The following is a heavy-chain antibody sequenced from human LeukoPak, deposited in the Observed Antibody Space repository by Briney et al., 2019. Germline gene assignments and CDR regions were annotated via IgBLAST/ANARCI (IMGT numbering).Heavy chain of an antibody. Sequence: SETLSLTCAVYGGSFSGYYWSWIRQPPGKGLEWIGYIYYSGSTNYNPSLKSRVTISVDTSKNQFSLKLSSVTAADTAVYYCARAPSDYDFWSGLDYAFDIWGQGTMVTVSS. J-gene: IGHJ3*02. D-gene: IGHD3-3*01. CDR1: GGSFSGYY. V-gene: IGHV4-59*01. CDR2: IYYSGST. CDR3: ARAPSDYDFWSGLDYAFDI.